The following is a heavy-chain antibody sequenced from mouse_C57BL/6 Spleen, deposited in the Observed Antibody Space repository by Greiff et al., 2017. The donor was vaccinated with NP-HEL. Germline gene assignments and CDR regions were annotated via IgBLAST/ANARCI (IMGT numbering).Heavy chain of an antibody. Sequence: QVQLKESGPGLVAPSQSLSITCTVSGFSLTSYGVDWVRQSPGKGLEWLGVIWGVGSTNYNSALKSRLGISKDNSKSQVFLKMNSLQTDDTAMYYCASLTGTGGDAMDYWGQGTSVTVSS. CDR1: GFSLTSYG. CDR2: IWGVGST. CDR3: ASLTGTGGDAMDY. D-gene: IGHD4-1*01. J-gene: IGHJ4*01. V-gene: IGHV2-6*01.